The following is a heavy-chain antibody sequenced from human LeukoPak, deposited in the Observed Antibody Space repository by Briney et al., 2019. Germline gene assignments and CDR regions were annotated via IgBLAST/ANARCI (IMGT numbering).Heavy chain of an antibody. V-gene: IGHV4-59*01. CDR1: GGSISSYC. CDR2: IYYSGST. J-gene: IGHJ4*02. CDR3: ARDRTAAGAIDY. Sequence: SETLSLTCTVSGGSISSYCWSWIRQPPGKGLEWIGYIYYSGSTNYNPSLKSRVTISVDTSKNQFFLKVSSVTAADTAVYYCARDRTAAGAIDYWGQGTLVTVSS. D-gene: IGHD6-13*01.